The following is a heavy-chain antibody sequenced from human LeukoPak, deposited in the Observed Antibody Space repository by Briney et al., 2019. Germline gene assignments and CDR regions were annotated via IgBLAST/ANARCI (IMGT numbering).Heavy chain of an antibody. CDR3: ARDQSTVTTWHWFDP. V-gene: IGHV1-18*01. J-gene: IGHJ5*02. Sequence: ASVKVSCKASGYTFTSYGISWVRQAPGQGLEWMGWISAYNGNTNYAQKLQGRVTMTTDTSTSTAYMELRSLRSDDTAVYYCARDQSTVTTWHWFDPWGQGTLVTVSS. CDR2: ISAYNGNT. CDR1: GYTFTSYG. D-gene: IGHD4-11*01.